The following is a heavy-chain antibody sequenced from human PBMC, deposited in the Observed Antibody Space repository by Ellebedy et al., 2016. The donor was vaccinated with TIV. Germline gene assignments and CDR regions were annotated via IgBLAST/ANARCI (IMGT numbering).Heavy chain of an antibody. D-gene: IGHD3-22*01. CDR1: GGSVSDVSTSTTDYY. CDR2: IYHSGTT. CDR3: ARDYYSSGDY. V-gene: IGHV4-31*03. Sequence: SETLSLTXTVSGGSVSDVSTSTTDYYWSWIRQHPGKGLEWIGYIYHSGTTYYNPSLKSRVSISVDTSKNQVSLRLRSVTVANTAVYYCARDYYSSGDYWGQGTLVSVSS. J-gene: IGHJ4*02.